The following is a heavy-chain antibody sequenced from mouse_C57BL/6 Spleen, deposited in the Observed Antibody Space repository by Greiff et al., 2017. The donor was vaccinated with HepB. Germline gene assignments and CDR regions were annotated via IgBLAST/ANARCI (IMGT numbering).Heavy chain of an antibody. CDR3: ARHKAGAAQEVYFDY. D-gene: IGHD3-2*02. V-gene: IGHV5-6*01. CDR2: ISSGGSYT. J-gene: IGHJ2*01. Sequence: EVKLQESGGDLVKPGGSLKLSCAASGFTFSSYGMSWVRQTPDKRLEWVATISSGGSYTYYPDSVKGRFTISRDNTKNTLYLQMSSLKSEDTAMYYCARHKAGAAQEVYFDYWGQGTTLTVSS. CDR1: GFTFSSYG.